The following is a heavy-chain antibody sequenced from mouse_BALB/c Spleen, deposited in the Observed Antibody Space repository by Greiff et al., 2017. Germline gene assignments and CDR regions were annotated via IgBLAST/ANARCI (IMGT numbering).Heavy chain of an antibody. V-gene: IGHV3-2*02. CDR3: ARNYVDY. J-gene: IGHJ2*01. Sequence: EVMLVESGPGLVKPSQSLSLTCTVTGYSITSDYAWNWIRQFPGNKLEWMGYISYSGSTSYNPSLKSRISITRDTSKNQFFLQLNSVTTEDTATYYCARNYVDYWGQGTTLTVSS. CDR2: ISYSGST. CDR1: GYSITSDYA.